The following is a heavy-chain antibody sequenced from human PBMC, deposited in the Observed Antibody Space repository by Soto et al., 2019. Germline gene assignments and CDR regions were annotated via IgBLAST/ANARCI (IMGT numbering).Heavy chain of an antibody. Sequence: EVQLLASGGGLVQPGGSLRLSCAASGFTFSSYAMSWVRQAPGKGLEWVSAISGSGGSTYYADSVKGRFTISRDNSKNTLYLQMNSLRAEDTAVYYWAKPYYDYVWGRYRYNGWFDPWGHGTLVTVSS. CDR3: AKPYYDYVWGRYRYNGWFDP. V-gene: IGHV3-23*01. CDR2: ISGSGGST. J-gene: IGHJ5*02. CDR1: GFTFSSYA. D-gene: IGHD3-16*02.